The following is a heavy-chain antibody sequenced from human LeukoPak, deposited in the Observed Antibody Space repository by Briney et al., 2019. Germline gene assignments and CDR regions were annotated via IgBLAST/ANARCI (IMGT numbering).Heavy chain of an antibody. CDR1: GGSIRSYY. Sequence: PSETLSLTCTVSGGSIRSYYWSWIRQPPGKGLEWIGYIYYSGITNYNPSLKSRVTISVDTSKNQFSLKLSSVTAADTAVYYCARGPKWLLPHYFDYWGQGTLVTVSS. D-gene: IGHD3-22*01. CDR2: IYYSGIT. V-gene: IGHV4-59*01. CDR3: ARGPKWLLPHYFDY. J-gene: IGHJ4*02.